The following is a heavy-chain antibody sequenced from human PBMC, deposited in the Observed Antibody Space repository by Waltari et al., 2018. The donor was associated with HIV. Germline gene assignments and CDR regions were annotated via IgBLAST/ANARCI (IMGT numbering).Heavy chain of an antibody. V-gene: IGHV4-39*01. CDR1: GGSISSSSYY. CDR3: ARLSVGDQGY. Sequence: QLQLQESGPGLVKPSETLSLTCTVSGGSISSSSYYWGWIRQPPGKGLEWIGSNYYSGSTDYNPSLKSRVTISVDTSKNQVALKLSAVTAADTAVDYCARLSVGDQGYWGQGTLVTVSS. CDR2: NYYSGST. D-gene: IGHD3-16*01. J-gene: IGHJ4*02.